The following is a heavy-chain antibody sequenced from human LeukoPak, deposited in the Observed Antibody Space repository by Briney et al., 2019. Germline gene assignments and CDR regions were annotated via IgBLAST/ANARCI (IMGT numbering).Heavy chain of an antibody. V-gene: IGHV1-18*01. D-gene: IGHD1-26*01. CDR1: GYMFTRYG. Sequence: ASVKVSCKASGYMFTRYGMSWVRQAPGQGPEWMGWISGSTYNTNYAQKFQGRVTVTQDTSASTAYMELRSLRSDDTAVYYCARGSGSYPAYYYYMDVWGKGTTVTVSS. CDR2: ISGSTYNT. CDR3: ARGSGSYPAYYYYMDV. J-gene: IGHJ6*03.